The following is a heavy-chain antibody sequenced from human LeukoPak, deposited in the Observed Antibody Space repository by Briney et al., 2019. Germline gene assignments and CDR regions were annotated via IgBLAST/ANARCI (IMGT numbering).Heavy chain of an antibody. CDR1: GGSISSSSYY. Sequence: SETLSLTCTVSGGSISSSSYYWGWIRQPPGKGLEWIGSIYYSGSTYYNPSLKSRVTISVDTSKNQFSLKLSSVTAADTAVYYCALYDPDYYYMDVWGKGTTVTVSS. V-gene: IGHV4-39*01. CDR2: IYYSGST. J-gene: IGHJ6*03. D-gene: IGHD2-2*02. CDR3: ALYDPDYYYMDV.